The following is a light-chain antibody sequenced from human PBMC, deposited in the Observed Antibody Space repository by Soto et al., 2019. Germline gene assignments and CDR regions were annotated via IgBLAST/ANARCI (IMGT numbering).Light chain of an antibody. CDR2: TAS. CDR1: QGISNY. Sequence: SPAFLSAAEGERVTITCRASQGISNYLAWYQQKPGKAPNLLIHTASSLQTGVPSRFSGSGSGTEVTLTISRLPPDDFVTYYCPPYTSYSEAFGEGTKVDI. V-gene: IGKV1-9*01. CDR3: PPYTSYSEA. J-gene: IGKJ1*01.